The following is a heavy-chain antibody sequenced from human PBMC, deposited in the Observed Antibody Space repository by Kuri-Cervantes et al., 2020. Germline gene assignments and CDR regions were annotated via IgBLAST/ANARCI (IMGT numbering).Heavy chain of an antibody. CDR2: IYYSGST. V-gene: IGHV4-39*07. CDR3: ARAGIAVAVNQDDAFDI. CDR1: GGSISTSSYY. D-gene: IGHD6-19*01. Sequence: GSLRLSCTVSGGSISTSSYYWGWIRQPPGKGLEWIGTIYYSGSTHYNPSLKSRVTISVDTSKNQFSLKLSSVTAADTAVYYCARAGIAVAVNQDDAFDIWGQGTMVTVSS. J-gene: IGHJ3*02.